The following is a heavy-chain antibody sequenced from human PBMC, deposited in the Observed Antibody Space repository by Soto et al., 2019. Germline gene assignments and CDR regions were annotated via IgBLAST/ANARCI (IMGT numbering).Heavy chain of an antibody. J-gene: IGHJ4*02. CDR1: GFTFSKFD. Sequence: PGGSLRLSCEASGFTFSKFDMHWVRQPTGKGLEWVSTIGISGDTYYVVSVKGRFTISRDNAKNSLSLQMNSLRAGDTALYFCARGQEVGAHFFDSWGQGTQVTVSS. D-gene: IGHD2-15*01. V-gene: IGHV3-13*04. CDR3: ARGQEVGAHFFDS. CDR2: IGISGDT.